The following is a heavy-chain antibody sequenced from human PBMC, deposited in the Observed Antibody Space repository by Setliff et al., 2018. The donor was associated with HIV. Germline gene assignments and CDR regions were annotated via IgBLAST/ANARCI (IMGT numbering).Heavy chain of an antibody. V-gene: IGHV3-30*04. Sequence: PGGSLRLSCAASGFTFSSYAMHWVRQAPGKGLEWVAVISYDGSNKYYADSVKGRFTFSRDNSKNTLYLQMSSLRAEDTAVYYCARDPNRVLRYFDWLSQGPYFDYWGQGTLVTVSS. D-gene: IGHD3-9*01. CDR2: ISYDGSNK. J-gene: IGHJ4*02. CDR1: GFTFSSYA. CDR3: ARDPNRVLRYFDWLSQGPYFDY.